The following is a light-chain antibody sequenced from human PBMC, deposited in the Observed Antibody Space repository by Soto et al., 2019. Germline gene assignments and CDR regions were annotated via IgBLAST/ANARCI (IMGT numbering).Light chain of an antibody. V-gene: IGLV2-23*02. CDR1: SNDVGGYDL. CDR3: CSFAGGATVV. CDR2: EAT. J-gene: IGLJ2*01. Sequence: QSVLTQPASVSGSPGQSITISCTGTSNDVGGYDLVSWYQHHPGKAPKLIIYEATKRPSGVSDRFSGSKSGNTASLTISALQAEDEADYSCCSFAGGATVVFGGGTQLTVL.